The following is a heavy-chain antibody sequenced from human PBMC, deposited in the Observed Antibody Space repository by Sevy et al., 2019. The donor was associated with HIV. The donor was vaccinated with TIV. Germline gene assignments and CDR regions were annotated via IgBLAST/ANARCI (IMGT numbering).Heavy chain of an antibody. Sequence: GGSLRLSCAASGFTVSSNYMSWVRQAPGKGLEWVSVIYTGGSTYYADSVKGRFTISRDNSKNTPYLQMNSLRVEDTAVYYCARDRGSYRNYIDYWGQGTLVTVSS. V-gene: IGHV3-53*01. D-gene: IGHD3-10*01. CDR2: IYTGGST. J-gene: IGHJ4*02. CDR1: GFTVSSNY. CDR3: ARDRGSYRNYIDY.